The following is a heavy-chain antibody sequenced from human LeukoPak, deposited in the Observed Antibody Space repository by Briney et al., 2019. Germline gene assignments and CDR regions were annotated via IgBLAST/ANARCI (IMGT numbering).Heavy chain of an antibody. CDR2: INHSGST. V-gene: IGHV4-34*01. D-gene: IGHD3-16*01. CDR1: GGSFSGYY. Sequence: SETLSLTCAVYGGSFSGYYWSWIRQPPGKGLEWIGEINHSGSTNYNPSLKSRVTISVDTSKNQFSLKLSFVTAADTAVYYCARWMITFGGVFDYWGQGTLVTVSS. J-gene: IGHJ4*02. CDR3: ARWMITFGGVFDY.